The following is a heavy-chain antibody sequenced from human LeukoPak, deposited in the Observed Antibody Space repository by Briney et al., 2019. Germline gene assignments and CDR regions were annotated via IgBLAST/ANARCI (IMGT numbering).Heavy chain of an antibody. V-gene: IGHV3-74*01. CDR2: ISNDGTST. D-gene: IGHD3-3*01. CDR1: GLTFSNYW. CDR3: ARPDDFWSGFAFDY. J-gene: IGHJ4*02. Sequence: GGSLRLSCAVSGLTFSNYWMHWVRQAPGKGLVWVSRISNDGTSTSYADSVKGRFTISRDNAKNTLYLQMNSLRAEDTAVYYCARPDDFWSGFAFDYWGQGTLVTVSS.